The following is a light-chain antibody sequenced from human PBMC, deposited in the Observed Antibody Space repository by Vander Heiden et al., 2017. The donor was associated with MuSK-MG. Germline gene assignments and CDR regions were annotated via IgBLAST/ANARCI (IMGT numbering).Light chain of an antibody. J-gene: IGKJ4*01. Sequence: IQLTQSPSTLSASVGDRVTITCRASQSMSSWLASYQQKPGKAPKLLLYKASSFESRVPSTSSGSGSGTEFTLTISSLQPDDFATYYCQQYYSFLDTFGGGTKVAIK. CDR3: QQYYSFLDT. V-gene: IGKV1-5*03. CDR1: QSMSSW. CDR2: KAS.